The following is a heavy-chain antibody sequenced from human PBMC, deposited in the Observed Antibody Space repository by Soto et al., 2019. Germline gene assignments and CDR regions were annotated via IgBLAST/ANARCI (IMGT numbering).Heavy chain of an antibody. D-gene: IGHD6-19*01. Sequence: ESGGGVVQPGRSLRLSCVVSGFSFRDYDMNWVRQVPGKGLEWVAVISYNGNDKYYADSVKGRFTLSRDTSKNTLYLQMNSLRTEDTAVYYCVRVEGIAVTTWGQGTLVTVSS. CDR2: ISYNGNDK. CDR3: VRVEGIAVTT. CDR1: GFSFRDYD. J-gene: IGHJ5*02. V-gene: IGHV3-30*03.